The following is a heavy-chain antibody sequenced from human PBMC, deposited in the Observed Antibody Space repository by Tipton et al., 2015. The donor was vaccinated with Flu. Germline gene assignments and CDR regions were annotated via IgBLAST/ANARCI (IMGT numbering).Heavy chain of an antibody. CDR2: INSDGSST. CDR1: GFIFSHYW. J-gene: IGHJ6*02. V-gene: IGHV3-74*01. D-gene: IGHD6-13*01. Sequence: SLRLSCAASGFIFSHYWMHWVRQAPGKGLVWVSRINSDGSSTSYADSVKGRFTISRDNAKNTLYLQMNSLRAEDTAVYYCASFTAASGPYYYYGMDVWGQGTTVTVSS. CDR3: ASFTAASGPYYYYGMDV.